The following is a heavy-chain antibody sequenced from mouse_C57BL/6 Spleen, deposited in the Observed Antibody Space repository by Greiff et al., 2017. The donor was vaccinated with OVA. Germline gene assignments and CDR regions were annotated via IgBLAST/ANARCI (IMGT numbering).Heavy chain of an antibody. V-gene: IGHV5-4*01. CDR2: ISDGGSYT. CDR3: ARDYYGSYYAMDY. CDR1: GFTFSSYA. Sequence: EVMLVESGGGLVKPGGSLKLSCAASGFTFSSYAMSWVRQTPEKRLEWVATISDGGSYTYYPDNVKGRFTISRDNAKNNLYLQMSHLKSEDTAMYYCARDYYGSYYAMDYWGQGTSVTVSS. J-gene: IGHJ4*01. D-gene: IGHD1-1*01.